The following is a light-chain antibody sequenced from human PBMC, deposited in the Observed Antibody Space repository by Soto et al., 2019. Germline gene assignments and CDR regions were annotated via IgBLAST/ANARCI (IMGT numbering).Light chain of an antibody. CDR3: TSFASSSVPWV. V-gene: IGLV2-14*01. Sequence: QSALTQPASVSGSRGQSITISCTGSSSDLGAHNYVSWYQHHPGKAPKLIIYEVTYRPSGISNRFSGSKSGNTASLTISGLQAEDEADYYCTSFASSSVPWVFGGGTKLTVL. CDR2: EVT. J-gene: IGLJ3*02. CDR1: SSDLGAHNY.